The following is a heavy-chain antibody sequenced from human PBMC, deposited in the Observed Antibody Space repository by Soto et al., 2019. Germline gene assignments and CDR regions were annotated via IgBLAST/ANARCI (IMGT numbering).Heavy chain of an antibody. V-gene: IGHV1-18*04. CDR3: ARDRFKDMVTGY. J-gene: IGHJ4*02. CDR1: GYTFHNYG. D-gene: IGHD5-18*01. CDR2: IDTYNGNT. Sequence: ASVKVSCKASGYTFHNYGISWVGQAPGQGLEWIGWIDTYNGNTNYAQKLQGRVTMTTDTSTSTAYMELKSLRSDDTAMYYCARDRFKDMVTGYWGQGTLVTVSS.